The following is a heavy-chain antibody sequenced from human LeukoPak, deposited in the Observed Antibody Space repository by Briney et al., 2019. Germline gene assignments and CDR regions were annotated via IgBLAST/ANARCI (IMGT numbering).Heavy chain of an antibody. J-gene: IGHJ5*02. CDR2: INHSGST. Sequence: PSEALSLTCAVYGGSFSGYYWSWIRQPPGKGLEWIGEINHSGSTNYNPSLKSRVTISVDTSKNQFSLKLSSVTAADTAVYYCAKAAAMAWFDPWGQGTLVTVSS. V-gene: IGHV4-34*01. D-gene: IGHD2-2*01. CDR3: AKAAAMAWFDP. CDR1: GGSFSGYY.